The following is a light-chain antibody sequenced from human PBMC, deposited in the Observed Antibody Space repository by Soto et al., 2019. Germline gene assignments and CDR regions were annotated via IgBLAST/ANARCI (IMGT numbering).Light chain of an antibody. J-gene: IGLJ1*01. Sequence: QSVLTQPASVSGSPGQSITFSCTGTSSDVGSYNLVSWYQQHPGKAPKLMIYEGSKRPSGVSNRFSGSKSGNTASLTISGLQAEDEADYYCCSYAGSSTYVFGTGTNVT. CDR2: EGS. CDR3: CSYAGSSTYV. V-gene: IGLV2-23*01. CDR1: SSDVGSYNL.